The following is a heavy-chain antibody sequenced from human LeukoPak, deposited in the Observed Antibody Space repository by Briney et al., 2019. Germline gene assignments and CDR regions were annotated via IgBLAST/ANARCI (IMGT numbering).Heavy chain of an antibody. Sequence: GGSLRLSYAASGFTVSNNYMNWVRQAPGKGLEWVSVIYSGGSTYYADSVKGRFTISRDYSKNTLYLQMNSLRAEDTAVYYCARDWTGVVVAAPHYWGQGTLVTVSS. CDR1: GFTVSNNY. D-gene: IGHD2-15*01. CDR3: ARDWTGVVVAAPHY. V-gene: IGHV3-53*01. CDR2: IYSGGST. J-gene: IGHJ4*02.